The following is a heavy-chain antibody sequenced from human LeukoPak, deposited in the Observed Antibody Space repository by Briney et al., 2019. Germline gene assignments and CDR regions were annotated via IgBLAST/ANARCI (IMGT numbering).Heavy chain of an antibody. CDR2: IYYSGNT. D-gene: IGHD3-22*01. J-gene: IGHJ4*02. V-gene: IGHV4-39*01. Sequence: PSKTLSLTCTVSGGSISSGIYYWGWIRQPPGKGLEWIGSIYYSGNTYYNPSLKSRVTISIDTSKNQFSLKLSSVTAADTAVYYCARHSYYYDGTSYFHSFDYWGQGTLVTVSS. CDR1: GGSISSGIYY. CDR3: ARHSYYYDGTSYFHSFDY.